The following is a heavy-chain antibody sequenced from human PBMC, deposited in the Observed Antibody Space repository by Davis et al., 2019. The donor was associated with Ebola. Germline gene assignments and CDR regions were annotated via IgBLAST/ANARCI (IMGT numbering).Heavy chain of an antibody. CDR1: GGYITSGDYY. J-gene: IGHJ5*02. Sequence: MPSETLSLTCAVSGGYITSGDYYWSWIRQPPGKGLEWIGYIYFSGTTYYNPSLRSRVTISLDTSNNQFSLDLNSVTVADTAVYYCARVPQLQLNWFDPWGQGTLVTVSS. CDR3: ARVPQLQLNWFDP. V-gene: IGHV4-30-4*01. D-gene: IGHD5-24*01. CDR2: IYFSGTT.